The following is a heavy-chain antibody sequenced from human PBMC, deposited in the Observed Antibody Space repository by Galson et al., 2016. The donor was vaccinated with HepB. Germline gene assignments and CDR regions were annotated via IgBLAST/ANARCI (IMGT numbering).Heavy chain of an antibody. D-gene: IGHD1-1*01. CDR1: GGSISSSNW. CDR3: ARETVQLGLRQSERSNWFDP. J-gene: IGHJ5*02. CDR2: IYHSGST. V-gene: IGHV4-4*02. Sequence: SETLSLTCAVSGGSISSSNWWSWVRQPPGKGLEWIGEIYHSGSTSYNPSLKSRVSISLDTSKSQISLTLSSLTPADTAVYYCARETVQLGLRQSERSNWFDPWGQGALVTVSS.